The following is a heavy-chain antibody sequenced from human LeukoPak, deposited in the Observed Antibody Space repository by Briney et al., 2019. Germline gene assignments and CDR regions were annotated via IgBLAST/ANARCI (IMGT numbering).Heavy chain of an antibody. Sequence: SETLSLTCAVSGGSISSSNWWSWVRQPPGKGLEWIGEIYHSGSTNYIPSLKSRVTISVAKSKHQFSLRLSSVTAADTAVYYCASKWLGLNYWGQGTLVTVSS. D-gene: IGHD6-19*01. J-gene: IGHJ4*02. V-gene: IGHV4-4*02. CDR2: IYHSGST. CDR3: ASKWLGLNY. CDR1: GGSISSSNW.